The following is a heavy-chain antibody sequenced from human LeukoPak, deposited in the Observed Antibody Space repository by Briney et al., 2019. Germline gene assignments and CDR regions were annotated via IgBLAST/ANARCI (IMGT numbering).Heavy chain of an antibody. J-gene: IGHJ4*02. CDR1: GFTFSSYA. D-gene: IGHD6-19*01. CDR3: ARGTVAGQFDY. V-gene: IGHV3-30*04. CDR2: ISYDGSNK. Sequence: GGSLRLSCAASGFTFSSYAVHWVRQAPGKGLEWVAVISYDGSNKYYADSVKGRFTISRDNSKNTLYLQMNSLRAEDTAVYYCARGTVAGQFDYWGQGTLVTVSS.